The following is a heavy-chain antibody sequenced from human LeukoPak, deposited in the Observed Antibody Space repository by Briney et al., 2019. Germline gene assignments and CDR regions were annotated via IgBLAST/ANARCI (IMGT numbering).Heavy chain of an antibody. CDR3: ARDKWLTTTHYFDY. V-gene: IGHV3-21*01. CDR2: ISSSSSYI. CDR1: GFTFSNYE. D-gene: IGHD4-11*01. J-gene: IGHJ4*02. Sequence: PGGSLRLSCAASGFTFSNYEMNWVRQAPGKGLEWVSSISSSSSYIYYADSVKGRFTISRDNAKNSLYLQMNSLRAEDTAVYYCARDKWLTTTHYFDYWGQGTLVTVSS.